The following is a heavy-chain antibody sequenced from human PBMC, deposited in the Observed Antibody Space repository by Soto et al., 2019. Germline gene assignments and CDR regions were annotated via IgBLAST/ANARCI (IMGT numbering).Heavy chain of an antibody. CDR2: ISSSGSSI. CDR3: ARGGGDSRADYYYGRNV. J-gene: IGHJ6*02. D-gene: IGHD3-16*01. V-gene: IGHV3-11*01. Sequence: QVQLVESGGALVKPGGSMTLSCAASGFTFSDYYMTWIRQAPGQGQEWVSYISSSGSSIYYADSVKCRSTISRDNAENALSMQMNSLSAEDTAVYYCARGGGDSRADYYYGRNVLGQGTTVIVSS. CDR1: GFTFSDYY.